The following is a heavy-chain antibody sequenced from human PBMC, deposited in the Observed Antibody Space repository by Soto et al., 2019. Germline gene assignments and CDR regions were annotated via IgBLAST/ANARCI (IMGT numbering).Heavy chain of an antibody. D-gene: IGHD6-13*01. Sequence: VGSLRLSCAASGFTFSDYYMSWVRQAPGKGLEWVSYISSSSSYTNYADSVKGRFTISRDNAKNSLYLQMNSVRAEDTAVYYCARDRYSSSWDKFDYWGQGTLVTVSS. CDR1: GFTFSDYY. CDR2: ISSSSSYT. V-gene: IGHV3-11*06. CDR3: ARDRYSSSWDKFDY. J-gene: IGHJ4*02.